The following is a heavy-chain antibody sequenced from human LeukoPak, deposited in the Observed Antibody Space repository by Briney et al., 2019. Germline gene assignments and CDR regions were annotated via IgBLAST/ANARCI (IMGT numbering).Heavy chain of an antibody. V-gene: IGHV4-61*01. J-gene: IGHJ5*02. CDR3: ARVESYWFDP. CDR2: IYYSGST. CDR1: GGSISSSSYY. D-gene: IGHD5-24*01. Sequence: SETLSLTCTVSGGSISSSSYYWSWIRQPPGKGLEWIGYIYYSGSTNYNPSLKSRVTISVDTSKNQFSLKLSSVTAADTAVYYCARVESYWFDPWGQGTLVTVSS.